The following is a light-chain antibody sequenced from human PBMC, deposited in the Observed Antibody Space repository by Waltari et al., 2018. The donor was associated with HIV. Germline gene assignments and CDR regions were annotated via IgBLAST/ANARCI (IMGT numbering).Light chain of an antibody. J-gene: IGKJ2*03. CDR2: KAS. CDR3: LQYNSYPYS. CDR1: PKISYW. V-gene: IGKV1-5*03. Sequence: DIQMTQSPSILSASVGDRVTITCRASPKISYWLAWYQQKPGEAPHLLIYKASTLQNVVPSRFSGSGSGTGFTLTISSLQPADFATYYCLQYNSYPYSFGQGTKLEIK.